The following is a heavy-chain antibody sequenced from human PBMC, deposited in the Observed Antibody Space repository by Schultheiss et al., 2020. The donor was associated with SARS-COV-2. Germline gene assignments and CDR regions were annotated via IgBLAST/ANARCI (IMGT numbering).Heavy chain of an antibody. Sequence: SETLSLTCTVSGGSISSGSYYWSWIRQPAGKGLEWIGRIYTSGSTNYNPSLKSRVTMSVDTSKNQFSLKLSSVTAADTAVYYCASSYDFWSGSDYWGQGTLVTVSS. J-gene: IGHJ4*02. D-gene: IGHD3-3*01. CDR1: GGSISSGSYY. CDR2: IYTSGST. CDR3: ASSYDFWSGSDY. V-gene: IGHV4-61*02.